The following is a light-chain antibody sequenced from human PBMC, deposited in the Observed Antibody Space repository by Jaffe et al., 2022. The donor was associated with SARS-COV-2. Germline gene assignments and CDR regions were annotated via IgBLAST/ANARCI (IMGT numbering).Light chain of an antibody. J-gene: IGKJ5*01. CDR2: KAS. CDR1: QSINNW. CDR3: QQYNNYPVT. Sequence: DIQMTQSPSTLSASVGDRVTITCRAGQSINNWLAWYQQKPGKAPKLLIYKASSLESGVPSRFSGSGSGTEFTLTISSLQPDDFATYYCQQYNNYPVTCGQGTRLEIK. V-gene: IGKV1-5*03.